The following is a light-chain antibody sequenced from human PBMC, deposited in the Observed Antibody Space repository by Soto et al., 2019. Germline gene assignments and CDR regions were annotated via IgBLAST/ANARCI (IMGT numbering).Light chain of an antibody. CDR1: QSVSTN. J-gene: IGKJ3*01. Sequence: ELVMTQSPATLSVSPGERATLSCRASQSVSTNLVWYQQKPGHAPRLPIYGASTRATGVPGRFSGTGSATDFTLTIRSLEPEDLAVYYCQQRGTFGPGTKVEIK. V-gene: IGKV3-15*01. CDR3: QQRGT. CDR2: GAS.